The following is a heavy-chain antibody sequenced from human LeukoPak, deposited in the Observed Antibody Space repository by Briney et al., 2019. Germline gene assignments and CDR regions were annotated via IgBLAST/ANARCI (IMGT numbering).Heavy chain of an antibody. CDR3: GRDKEEMVRAPYAFGI. Sequence: GGSLRLSCAASGFTFRKYWMTCVRQAPGKGLEWVANIKQDESEKYYGDSVKGRFTVSRDNAKNSLYLQMNSLRAEDTAVYYCGRDKEEMVRAPYAFGIWGQGTMVTVSS. V-gene: IGHV3-7*01. CDR1: GFTFRKYW. J-gene: IGHJ3*02. D-gene: IGHD3-10*01. CDR2: IKQDESEK.